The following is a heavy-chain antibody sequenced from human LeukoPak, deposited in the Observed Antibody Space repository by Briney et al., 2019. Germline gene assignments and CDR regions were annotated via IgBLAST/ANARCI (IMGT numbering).Heavy chain of an antibody. CDR3: ARDLVEASYCGGDRYTFDY. Sequence: ASVTVSCKASGYTFTSYYMHWVRQAPGQGLEWMGIINPSGGSTSYAQKFQGRVTMTRDMSTSTVYMELSSLRSEDTAVYYCARDLVEASYCGGDRYTFDYWGQGTLVTVSS. CDR2: INPSGGST. V-gene: IGHV1-46*01. CDR1: GYTFTSYY. J-gene: IGHJ4*02. D-gene: IGHD2-21*02.